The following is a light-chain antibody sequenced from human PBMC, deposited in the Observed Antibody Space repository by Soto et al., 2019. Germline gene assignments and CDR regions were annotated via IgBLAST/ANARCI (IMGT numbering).Light chain of an antibody. CDR2: GAS. Sequence: EIVLTQSPGTLSLSPGETATLSCRASQSVSSNNLAWYHQKPGQTPSLLIYGASTRATGIPDRFSGSGSGRNFTLTISRQEPDDFTVYYCQQYDNSITFGQGTRLEIE. J-gene: IGKJ5*01. V-gene: IGKV3-20*01. CDR1: QSVSSNN. CDR3: QQYDNSIT.